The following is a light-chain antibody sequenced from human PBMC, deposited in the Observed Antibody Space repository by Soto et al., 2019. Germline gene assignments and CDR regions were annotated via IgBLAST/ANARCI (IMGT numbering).Light chain of an antibody. J-gene: IGKJ2*01. CDR3: XQYXXWPYT. CDR2: GVS. V-gene: IGKV3-15*01. CDR1: QSVSRN. Sequence: EILMTQSPATLAVSPGERVALPCRASQSVSRNLAWYQQKSGQAPRLLIYGVSSRATDTPARFSGSGSGTEFTLTISSLQSEDXAXXXXXQYXXWPYTFGLGTKLEMK.